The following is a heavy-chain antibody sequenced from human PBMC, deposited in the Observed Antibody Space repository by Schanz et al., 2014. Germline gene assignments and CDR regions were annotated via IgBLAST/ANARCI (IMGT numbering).Heavy chain of an antibody. J-gene: IGHJ4*02. CDR3: ARDRVQYSSGWYSDS. CDR2: ISRSSSTI. CDR1: GFTFSTYS. V-gene: IGHV3-48*04. Sequence: QLVESGGGLVQPGGSLRLSCAASGFTFSTYSMNWVRQAPGKGLEWVSYISRSSSTIYYADSVKGRFTISRDNAKNSLYLQMSSLRAEDTAVYYCARDRVQYSSGWYSDSWGQGTLVTVSS. D-gene: IGHD6-19*01.